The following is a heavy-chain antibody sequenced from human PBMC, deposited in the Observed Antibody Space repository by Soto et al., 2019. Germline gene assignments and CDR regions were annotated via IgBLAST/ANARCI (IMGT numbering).Heavy chain of an antibody. J-gene: IGHJ3*02. V-gene: IGHV1-8*01. CDR1: GYTFTSYD. CDR2: MNPNSGNT. D-gene: IGHD6-19*01. Sequence: ASVKVSCKASGYTFTSYDINWVRQATGQGLEWMGWMNPNSGNTGYAQKFQGRVTMTRNTSISTAYMELSSLRSEDTAVYYCARSTRVAVAGTVGAFDIWGQGTMVTVSS. CDR3: ARSTRVAVAGTVGAFDI.